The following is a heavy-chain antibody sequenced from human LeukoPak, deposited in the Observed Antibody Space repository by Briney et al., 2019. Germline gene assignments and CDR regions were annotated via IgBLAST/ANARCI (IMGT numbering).Heavy chain of an antibody. CDR3: VTDLHGINWYVH. Sequence: PGGSLRLSCLASGFTFGSLGMHWVRQAPGKGLEWVAFVENDGTTKYYADSVKGRFSISRDNSKSTLFLQMNSLRPDDTSMYYCVTDLHGINWYVHWGQGTLVTVSS. CDR2: VENDGTTK. J-gene: IGHJ5*02. CDR1: GFTFGSLG. V-gene: IGHV3-30*02. D-gene: IGHD3-3*02.